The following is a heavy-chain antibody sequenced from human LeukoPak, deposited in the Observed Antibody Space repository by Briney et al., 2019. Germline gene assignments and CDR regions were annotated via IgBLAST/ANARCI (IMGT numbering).Heavy chain of an antibody. Sequence: ASVKVSCKASGYTFTGYYMHWVRQARGQGLEWMGWINPNSGGTNYAQKFQGRVTMTRDTSISTAYMELSRLRSDDTAVYYCARDAGTTGPIDYWGQEPWSPSPQ. V-gene: IGHV1-2*02. J-gene: IGHJ4*01. CDR2: INPNSGGT. D-gene: IGHD1-7*01. CDR3: ARDAGTTGPIDY. CDR1: GYTFTGYY.